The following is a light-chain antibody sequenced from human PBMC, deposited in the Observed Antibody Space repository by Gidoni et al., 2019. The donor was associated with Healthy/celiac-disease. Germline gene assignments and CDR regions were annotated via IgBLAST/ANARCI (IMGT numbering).Light chain of an antibody. CDR1: QSISSY. CDR2: AAS. Sequence: IQMTQSPSSLSASVGDRVTIPCRASQSISSYLHWYQQKPGKAPKLLIYAASSLQSGVPSRFSGSGSGTDFTLTISSLQPEDFATYYCQQSYSTPYTFGQGTKLEIK. CDR3: QQSYSTPYT. J-gene: IGKJ2*01. V-gene: IGKV1-39*01.